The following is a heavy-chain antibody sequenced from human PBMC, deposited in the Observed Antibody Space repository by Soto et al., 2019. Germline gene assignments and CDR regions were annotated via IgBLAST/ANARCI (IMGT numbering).Heavy chain of an antibody. Sequence: PSETPSLTWSVSGPSISSSVFYCGWIRQPQGKELEWIGPIYYSGSTFYNPSLNSRVTISIDTSKNQFSLSLTSVTAADTAIYYCATDISSNWFYYWGQGTLVTVSS. CDR3: ATDISSNWFYY. D-gene: IGHD6-13*01. J-gene: IGHJ4*02. CDR1: GPSISSSVFY. V-gene: IGHV4-39*05. CDR2: IYYSGST.